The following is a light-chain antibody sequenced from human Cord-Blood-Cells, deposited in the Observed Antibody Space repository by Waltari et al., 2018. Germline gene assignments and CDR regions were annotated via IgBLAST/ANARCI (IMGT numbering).Light chain of an antibody. CDR2: AAS. CDR1: QSISSY. Sequence: DIQMTQSPSSLSASVGDRVTITCRASQSISSYLNWYQQKPGKAPKLLIYAASSLQSGVPSGFSSSGSGTDFTLTISSLQPEDFATYYCQQSYSTPYTFGQGTKLEIK. CDR3: QQSYSTPYT. J-gene: IGKJ2*01. V-gene: IGKV1-39*01.